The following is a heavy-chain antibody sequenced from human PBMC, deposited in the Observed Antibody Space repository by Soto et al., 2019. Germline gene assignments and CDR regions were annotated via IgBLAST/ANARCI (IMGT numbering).Heavy chain of an antibody. CDR3: AKRTSGWYFDY. CDR1: GFTFSNYA. Sequence: EVQLLESGGNLVQPGGSLRLSCAASGFTFSNYAMSWVRQAPGKGLEWVSVISGSGDSTYYADSVKGRFTISRDNSKNSLYLQMSRLRAEDTAVYYCAKRTSGWYFDYWGQVTLDTVSS. J-gene: IGHJ4*02. V-gene: IGHV3-23*01. CDR2: ISGSGDST. D-gene: IGHD6-19*01.